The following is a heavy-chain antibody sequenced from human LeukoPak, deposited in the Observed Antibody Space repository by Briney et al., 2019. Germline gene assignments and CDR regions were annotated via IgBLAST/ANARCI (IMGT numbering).Heavy chain of an antibody. CDR3: ARVSTITIVGATGY. V-gene: IGHV1-2*02. CDR2: INPNSGGT. Sequence: ASVKVSCKASGYTFTGYYMHWVRQAPGQGLEWMGWINPNSGGTNYAQKFQGRVTMTRDTSISTAYMELSRLRSDDTAVHYCARVSTITIVGATGYWGQGTLVTVSS. J-gene: IGHJ4*02. CDR1: GYTFTGYY. D-gene: IGHD1-26*01.